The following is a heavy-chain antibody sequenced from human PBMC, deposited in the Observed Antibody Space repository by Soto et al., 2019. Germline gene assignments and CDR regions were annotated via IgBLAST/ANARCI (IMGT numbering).Heavy chain of an antibody. CDR2: ISYDGSNK. CDR1: GFTFSSYA. CDR3: ARGLIAAAGTDDYYYYYGMDV. J-gene: IGHJ6*02. Sequence: PGGSLRLSCAASGFTFSSYAMHWVRQAPGKGLEWVAVISYDGSNKYYADSVKGRFTISRDNSKNTLYLQMNSLRAEDTAVYYCARGLIAAAGTDDYYYYYGMDVWGQGTTVTVSS. D-gene: IGHD6-13*01. V-gene: IGHV3-30-3*01.